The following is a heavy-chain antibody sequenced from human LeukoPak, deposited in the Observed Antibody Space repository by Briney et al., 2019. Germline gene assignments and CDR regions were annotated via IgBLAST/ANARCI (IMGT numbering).Heavy chain of an antibody. D-gene: IGHD6-19*01. CDR2: ISYDGTDK. CDR3: AKAGYSSGWTRYYGMDV. CDR1: GFSFSDYA. Sequence: GGSLRLSCSDSGFSFSDYAMYWVRQPPGKGLEWVALISYDGTDKYHVDSVKGRFTISRDNSNNTLYLQMNSQRPDDTAVYYCAKAGYSSGWTRYYGMDVWGQGTTVAVSS. V-gene: IGHV3-30*04. J-gene: IGHJ6*02.